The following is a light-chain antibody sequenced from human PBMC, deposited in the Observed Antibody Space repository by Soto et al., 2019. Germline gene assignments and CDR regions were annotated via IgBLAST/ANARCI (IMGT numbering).Light chain of an antibody. Sequence: QSALTQPRSVSGSPGQSVTISCTGTSSDVGGYNYVSWYQQHPGKAPKLMIYDVGKRPSGVPDRFSGSKSGNTASLTISGLQAEDEADYYCCSYAGSYTYDFGTGTKLTVL. CDR1: SSDVGGYNY. V-gene: IGLV2-11*01. CDR3: CSYAGSYTYD. J-gene: IGLJ1*01. CDR2: DVG.